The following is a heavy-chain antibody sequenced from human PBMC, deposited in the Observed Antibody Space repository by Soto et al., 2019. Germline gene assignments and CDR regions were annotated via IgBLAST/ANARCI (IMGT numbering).Heavy chain of an antibody. CDR2: IYPGDSDT. Sequence: GESLKISCKGSGYSFTSYWIGWVRQMPGKGLEWMGIIYPGDSDTRYSPSFPGQVTISADKSTSTAYLHWSSLKASDTAMHYCARGGYVEYSGMRVWRQGTTVIVCS. V-gene: IGHV5-51*01. J-gene: IGHJ6*01. D-gene: IGHD3-10*02. CDR1: GYSFTSYW. CDR3: ARGGYVEYSGMRV.